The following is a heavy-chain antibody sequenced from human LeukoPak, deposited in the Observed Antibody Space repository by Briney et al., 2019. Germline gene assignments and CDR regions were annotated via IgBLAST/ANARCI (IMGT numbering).Heavy chain of an antibody. CDR1: GVIISSYA. D-gene: IGHD2/OR15-2a*01. CDR3: AKDRVSPGFNWFDP. V-gene: IGHV3-23*01. CDR2: INGRGDNT. Sequence: PGGSLRLSCAASGVIISSYAMSWVRQAPGKGLEGVSAINGRGDNTYYADFVKGRFTISRDNSKSTVYLQTNSLRTEDAAVYYCAKDRVSPGFNWFDPWGQGTLVTVSS. J-gene: IGHJ5*02.